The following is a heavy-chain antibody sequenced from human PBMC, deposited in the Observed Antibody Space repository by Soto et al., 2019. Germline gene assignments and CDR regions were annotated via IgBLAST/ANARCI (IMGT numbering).Heavy chain of an antibody. J-gene: IGHJ5*02. CDR1: GGPISNNDDY. CDR2: ISNSGST. D-gene: IGHD3-3*01. CDR3: ARGRSFTIFVVVRPLHYFDP. Sequence: QVHLQESGPGLVKPSQTLSLTCTVSGGPISNNDDYWTWIRQSPGKGLEWIGYISNSGSTSSNTSLKGRLAISLDMSKKQYALKLTSVTAADTAVYYCARGRSFTIFVVVRPLHYFDPWGQGILVNVAS. V-gene: IGHV4-30-4*01.